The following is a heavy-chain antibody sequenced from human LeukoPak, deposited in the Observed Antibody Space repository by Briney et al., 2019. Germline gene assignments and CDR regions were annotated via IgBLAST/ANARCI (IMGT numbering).Heavy chain of an antibody. CDR2: IIPIFGTA. V-gene: IGHV1-69*13. D-gene: IGHD6-13*01. Sequence: SVKVSCKASGGTFSSYAISWVRQAPGQGLEWMGGIIPIFGTANYAQKFQGRVTITADESTSTAYMELSSLRSEDTAVYYCASTQRSIAAAGGTYYYYYMDVWGKGTTATISS. J-gene: IGHJ6*03. CDR1: GGTFSSYA. CDR3: ASTQRSIAAAGGTYYYYYMDV.